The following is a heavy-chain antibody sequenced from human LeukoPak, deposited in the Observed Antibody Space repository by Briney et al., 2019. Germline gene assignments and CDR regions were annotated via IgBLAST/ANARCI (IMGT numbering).Heavy chain of an antibody. J-gene: IGHJ3*02. CDR2: INHSGST. Sequence: SETLSLTCTVSGGSISSYYWSWIRQPPGKGLEWIGEINHSGSTNYNPSLKSRVTISVDTSKNQFSLKLSSVTAADTAVYYCARWYCSGGSCRRNAFDIWGQGTMVTVSS. V-gene: IGHV4-34*01. CDR3: ARWYCSGGSCRRNAFDI. D-gene: IGHD2-15*01. CDR1: GGSISSYY.